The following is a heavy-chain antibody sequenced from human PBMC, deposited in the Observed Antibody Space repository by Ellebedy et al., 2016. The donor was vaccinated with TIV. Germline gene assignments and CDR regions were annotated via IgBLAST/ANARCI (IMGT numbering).Heavy chain of an antibody. CDR1: GFSLTTSGMC. V-gene: IGHV2-70*11. D-gene: IGHD1-26*01. J-gene: IGHJ5*02. CDR3: ARIEDSGSYSGGWFDP. CDR2: IDWDDDK. Sequence: SGPTLVKPTQALTLTCTFSGFSLTTSGMCVSWIRQPPGKALEWLARIDWDDDKYYSTSLKTRLTISKDTSKNQVVLTMTNMDPVDTATYYCARIEDSGSYSGGWFDPWGQGTLVTVSS.